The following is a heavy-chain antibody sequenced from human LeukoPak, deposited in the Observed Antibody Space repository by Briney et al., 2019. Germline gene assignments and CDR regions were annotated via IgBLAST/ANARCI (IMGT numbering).Heavy chain of an antibody. J-gene: IGHJ4*02. D-gene: IGHD3-10*01. CDR3: ARTITMVRGAHSPFDY. Sequence: SETLSLTCAVSGGSISSGGYSWSWIRQPPGKGLEWIGYIYHSGSTYYNPSLKSRVTISVDTSKNQFSLKLSSVTAADTAVYYCARTITMVRGAHSPFDYWGQGTLVTVSS. CDR1: GGSISSGGYS. V-gene: IGHV4-30-2*01. CDR2: IYHSGST.